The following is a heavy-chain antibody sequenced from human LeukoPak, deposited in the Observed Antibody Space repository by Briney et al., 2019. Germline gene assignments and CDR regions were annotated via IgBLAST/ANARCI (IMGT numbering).Heavy chain of an antibody. V-gene: IGHV3-23*01. CDR1: GFTFSSYA. J-gene: IGHJ4*02. CDR3: AKKFYSESSGLKQARTLDY. Sequence: PGGSLRLSCAASGFTFSSYAMGWVRQAPGKGLEWVSGISGSGGSTNYADSVKGRFTISRDNSKNTLYLQMNSLRAEDTAVYYCAKKFYSESSGLKQARTLDYWGQGTLVTVSS. CDR2: ISGSGGST. D-gene: IGHD3-22*01.